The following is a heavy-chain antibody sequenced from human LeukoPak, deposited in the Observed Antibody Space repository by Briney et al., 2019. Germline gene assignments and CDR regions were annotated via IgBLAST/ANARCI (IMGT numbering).Heavy chain of an antibody. CDR2: IKQDGSDK. Sequence: LSGGSLRLSCVASGFTFSSYWMSWVRQAPGGGLEWVANIKQDGSDKYYVDSVKGRFTISRDNAKNSLYLQMNSLRVEDTAVYYCARAYYSINWFVPWGQGTLVTVSS. CDR3: ARAYYSINWFVP. CDR1: GFTFSSYW. J-gene: IGHJ5*02. D-gene: IGHD4-11*01. V-gene: IGHV3-7*01.